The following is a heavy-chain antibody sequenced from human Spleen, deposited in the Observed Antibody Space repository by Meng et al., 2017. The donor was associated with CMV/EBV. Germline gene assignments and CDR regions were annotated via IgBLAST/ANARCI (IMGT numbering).Heavy chain of an antibody. V-gene: IGHV4-34*01. J-gene: IGHJ5*02. Sequence: LTCAVYGGSFSGYYWSWIRQPPGKGLEWIGEINHSGSTNYNPSLKSRVTISVDTSKNQFSLKLSSVTAADTAVYYCASGDDFHFDPWGQGTLVTVSS. CDR3: ASGDDFHFDP. CDR1: GGSFSGYY. D-gene: IGHD3/OR15-3a*01. CDR2: INHSGST.